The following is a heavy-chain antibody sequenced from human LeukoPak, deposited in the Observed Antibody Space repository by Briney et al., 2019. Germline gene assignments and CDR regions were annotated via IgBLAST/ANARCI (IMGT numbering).Heavy chain of an antibody. CDR2: IYYSGTT. Sequence: PGGSLRLSCAASGFTFSSYSMNWVRQAPGKGLEWIASIYYSGTTYYNPSLRSRVTISVDTSKNQFSLKVNSVTAADTAVYYCAGEYSSSPGYWGQGALVTVSS. V-gene: IGHV4-59*12. J-gene: IGHJ4*02. CDR1: GFTFSSYS. CDR3: AGEYSSSPGY. D-gene: IGHD3-22*01.